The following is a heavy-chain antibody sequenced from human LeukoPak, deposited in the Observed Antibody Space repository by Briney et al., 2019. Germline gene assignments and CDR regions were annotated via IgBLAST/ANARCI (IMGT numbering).Heavy chain of an antibody. CDR2: IYHSGSA. J-gene: IGHJ5*02. V-gene: IGHV4-38-2*02. CDR1: GYSISSGYQ. CDR3: AKDPRWLTPDCTSTSCYENYFDP. D-gene: IGHD2-2*01. Sequence: SETLSLTCAVSGYSISSGYQWAWIRPSPGKGLEWIGSIYHSGSAHYNPSLKRRVTISVETYKNQFSLKMYSVTAADTAVYYCAKDPRWLTPDCTSTSCYENYFDPWGQGTLVTVSS.